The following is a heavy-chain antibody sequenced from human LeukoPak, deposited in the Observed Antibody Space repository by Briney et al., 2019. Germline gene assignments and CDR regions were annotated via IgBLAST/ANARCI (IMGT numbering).Heavy chain of an antibody. V-gene: IGHV3-72*01. CDR2: IRNKANSYTT. CDR3: ARRVFGGNCYYDY. J-gene: IGHJ4*02. Sequence: PGGSLRLSCAASGFTFSDHYMDWVRQAPGKGLEWVGRIRNKANSYTTDYAASVKGRFTISRDDSKNSLYLQMNGLKTEDTAVYYCARRVFGGNCYYDYWGQGALVTVSS. CDR1: GFTFSDHY. D-gene: IGHD4-23*01.